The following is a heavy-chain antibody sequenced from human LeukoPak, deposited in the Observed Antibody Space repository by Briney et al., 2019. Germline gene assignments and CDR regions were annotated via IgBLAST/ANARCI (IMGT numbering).Heavy chain of an antibody. J-gene: IGHJ4*02. CDR3: AKEGRSLQTY. V-gene: IGHV3-7*03. CDR2: IKEDGTET. Sequence: GGSLRLSCAASGFTFSSYAMSWVRLAPGKGLEWVANIKEDGTETYYVDSVKGRFTISRDNAKNSLYLQMNSLRVEDTAVYYCAKEGRSLQTYWGQGTLATVSS. CDR1: GFTFSSYA. D-gene: IGHD5-24*01.